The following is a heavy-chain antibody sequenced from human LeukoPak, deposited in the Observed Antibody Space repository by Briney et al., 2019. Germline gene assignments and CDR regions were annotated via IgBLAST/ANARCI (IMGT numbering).Heavy chain of an antibody. D-gene: IGHD5-18*01. V-gene: IGHV4-4*07. CDR1: DGSISNYY. J-gene: IGHJ4*02. Sequence: SETLSLTCTVSDGSISNYYWTWIRQPAGKGLEWIGHIYTSGSTTYNPSLQSRVTMSVDTSKKQSSLKLSSVTAADTAIYYCARAYDKWRGYSYGHYFFDYWGQGTLVTVSS. CDR3: ARAYDKWRGYSYGHYFFDY. CDR2: IYTSGST.